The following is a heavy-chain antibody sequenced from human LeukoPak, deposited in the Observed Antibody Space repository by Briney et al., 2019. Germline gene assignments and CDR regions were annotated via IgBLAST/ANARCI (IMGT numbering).Heavy chain of an antibody. Sequence: GGSLRLSCAASGFTFSSYGMYWVRQAPGKGLEWVAVISYDGSNKYYADSVKGRFTISRDNSKNTLYLQMNSLRAEDTALYYCARVSEGSFWTGSYRGFYYYGMDVWGRGTTVTVFS. CDR3: ARVSEGSFWTGSYRGFYYYGMDV. D-gene: IGHD3/OR15-3a*01. CDR1: GFTFSSYG. V-gene: IGHV3-30*03. CDR2: ISYDGSNK. J-gene: IGHJ6*02.